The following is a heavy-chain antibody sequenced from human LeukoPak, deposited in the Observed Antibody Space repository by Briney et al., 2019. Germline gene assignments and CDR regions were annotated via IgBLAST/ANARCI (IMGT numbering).Heavy chain of an antibody. CDR2: IDWDDDK. CDR3: VLSYNYYMDV. D-gene: IGHD1-14*01. Sequence: SGPTLVNPTQTLTLTCTFSGFSLSTSGVGVGWIRQPPGKALEWLARIDWDDDKFYSTSLKTRLTISKDTSKNQVVLTMTNMDPVDTATYYCVLSYNYYMDVWGKGTTVTVSS. CDR1: GFSLSTSGVG. V-gene: IGHV2-70*04. J-gene: IGHJ6*03.